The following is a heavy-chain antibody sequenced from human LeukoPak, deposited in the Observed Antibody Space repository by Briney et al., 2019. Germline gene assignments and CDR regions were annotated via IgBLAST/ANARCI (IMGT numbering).Heavy chain of an antibody. CDR1: GFTFSSYA. D-gene: IGHD6-13*01. CDR2: ISSNGGST. J-gene: IGHJ3*02. Sequence: PGGSLRLSCAASGFTFSSYAMHWVRQAPGKGLEYVSAISSNGGSTYYANSVKGRFTISRDNSKNTLYLQMGSLRAEDMAVYYCARSYSSSWYEAFDIWGQGTMVTVSS. V-gene: IGHV3-64*01. CDR3: ARSYSSSWYEAFDI.